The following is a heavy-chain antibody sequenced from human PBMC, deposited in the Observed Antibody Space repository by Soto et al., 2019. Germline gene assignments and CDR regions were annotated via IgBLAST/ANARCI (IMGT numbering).Heavy chain of an antibody. Sequence: GASVKVSCKASGFTFTSYAMHWVRQAPGQRLEWMGWINAGNGNTKYSQKFQGRVTITRDTSASTAYMELSSLRSEDTAVYYCGLMTAMPPGAYNWFDPWGQGTLVTVSS. CDR3: GLMTAMPPGAYNWFDP. J-gene: IGHJ5*02. V-gene: IGHV1-3*01. CDR2: INAGNGNT. CDR1: GFTFTSYA. D-gene: IGHD5-18*01.